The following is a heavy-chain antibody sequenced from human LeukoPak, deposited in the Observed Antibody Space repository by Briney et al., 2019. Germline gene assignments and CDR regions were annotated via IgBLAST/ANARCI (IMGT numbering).Heavy chain of an antibody. D-gene: IGHD6-6*01. J-gene: IGHJ6*03. CDR3: ARGLPYSSSPYYCYMDV. CDR2: IYYSGST. Sequence: PSETLSLTCTVSGGSISSYYWSWIRQPPGKGLERIGYIYYSGSTNYNPSLKSRVTISVDTSKNQFSLKLSSVTAADTAVYYCARGLPYSSSPYYCYMDVWGKGTTVTVSS. CDR1: GGSISSYY. V-gene: IGHV4-59*01.